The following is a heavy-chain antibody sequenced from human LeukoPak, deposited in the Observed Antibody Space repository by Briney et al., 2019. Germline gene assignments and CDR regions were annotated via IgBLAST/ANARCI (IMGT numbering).Heavy chain of an antibody. CDR3: AKVGAYGDYARHDY. CDR2: MFHSGDT. J-gene: IGHJ4*02. V-gene: IGHV4-38-2*01. D-gene: IGHD4-17*01. CDR1: GYSIRSGSY. Sequence: PSETLSLTCDVSGYSIRSGSYWGWIRQPPGKGLEWIGCMFHSGDTYHNPSLKSRVTTSADTSKNQFSLKLTSVTAADTAVYYCAKVGAYGDYARHDYWGQGTLVTVSS.